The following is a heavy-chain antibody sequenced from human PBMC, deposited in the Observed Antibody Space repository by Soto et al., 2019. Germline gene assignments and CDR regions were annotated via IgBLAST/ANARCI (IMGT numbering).Heavy chain of an antibody. D-gene: IGHD3-10*01. V-gene: IGHV3-74*01. Sequence: EVQLAESGGGLVQPGGSLRLSCAASGFTFSGSWMHWVRQAPGKGLVWVSRINDDGSAPSYADFVKGRFTISRDNAKDTLFLQMNGLRAEDTAVYYCARGIFGSGTANDYWGQGTLVTVSS. CDR1: GFTFSGSW. CDR2: INDDGSAP. J-gene: IGHJ4*02. CDR3: ARGIFGSGTANDY.